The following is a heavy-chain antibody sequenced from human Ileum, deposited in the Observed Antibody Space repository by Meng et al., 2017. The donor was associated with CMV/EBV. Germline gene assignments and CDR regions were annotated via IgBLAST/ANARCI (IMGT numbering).Heavy chain of an antibody. CDR3: ARDIDDGVDY. CDR2: MNPAGGHT. D-gene: IGHD1-1*01. V-gene: IGHV1-8*01. Sequence: ASVKVSCKTSGYTFTTLDINWVRQANGQGLEWPGWMNPAGGHTGYAQKFQGRVSMTRDTSINTAYMELRSLTSEDTAVYYCARDIDDGVDYWGQGTMVTVSS. CDR1: GYTFTTLD. J-gene: IGHJ4*01.